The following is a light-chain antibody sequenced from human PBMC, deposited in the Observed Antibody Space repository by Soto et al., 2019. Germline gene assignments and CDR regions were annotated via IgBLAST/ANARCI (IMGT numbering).Light chain of an antibody. CDR3: SSYTSSTTRDVV. Sequence: QSALTQPASVSGSPGQSITISCTGTSSDVGGHNYVSWYQQHPGTAPKLMIYEVTNRPSGVSNRFSGSQSGNTASLTISGLQAEDEDDYYCSSYTSSTTRDVVFGGGTKLTVL. J-gene: IGLJ2*01. CDR1: SSDVGGHNY. V-gene: IGLV2-14*01. CDR2: EVT.